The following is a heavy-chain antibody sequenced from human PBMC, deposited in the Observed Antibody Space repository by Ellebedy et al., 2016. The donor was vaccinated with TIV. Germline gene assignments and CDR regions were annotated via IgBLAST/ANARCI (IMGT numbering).Heavy chain of an antibody. D-gene: IGHD3-10*01. J-gene: IGHJ4*02. CDR2: ISSSSSYI. CDR3: AIRGRY. CDR1: GFSFSTYS. Sequence: GESLKISCAASGFSFSTYSMIWVRPAPGKGLEWVSSISSSSSYIYYADSVKGRFTISRDNAKNSLYLQMNSLRAEDTAVYYCAIRGRYWGQGTLVTVSS. V-gene: IGHV3-21*04.